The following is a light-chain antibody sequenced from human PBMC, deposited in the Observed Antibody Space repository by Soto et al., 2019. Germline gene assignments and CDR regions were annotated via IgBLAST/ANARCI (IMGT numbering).Light chain of an antibody. CDR2: DVS. Sequence: QSVLTQPRSVSGSPGQSVTISCTGTSSDVGAYNYVSWYQQHPGKPPKFMIYDVSKRPSGVPDRFSGSKSGNTASLTISGLQAEDEADYYCCSYAGTYSYVFGTGTKVTVL. CDR3: CSYAGTYSYV. J-gene: IGLJ1*01. CDR1: SSDVGAYNY. V-gene: IGLV2-11*01.